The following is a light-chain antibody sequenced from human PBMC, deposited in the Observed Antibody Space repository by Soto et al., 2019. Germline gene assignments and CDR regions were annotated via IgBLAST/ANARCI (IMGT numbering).Light chain of an antibody. V-gene: IGKV3-20*01. CDR1: QTVSSNF. CDR3: QQYGSSPLT. CDR2: GAS. J-gene: IGKJ4*01. Sequence: EIVLTQSPGTLSLSPGERATLSCRASQTVSSNFLAWFQQKPGQAPRFVIYGASSRATGIPDRFSGSGSGTDFTLTINRLEPEDFAVYYGQQYGSSPLTFGGGTKVEIK.